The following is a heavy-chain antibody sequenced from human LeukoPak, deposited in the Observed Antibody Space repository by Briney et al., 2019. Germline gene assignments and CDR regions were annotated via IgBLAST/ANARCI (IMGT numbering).Heavy chain of an antibody. CDR1: GFTFNNYA. J-gene: IGHJ5*02. D-gene: IGHD2-15*01. Sequence: GGSLRLSCAASGFTFNNYAMTWVRQAPGKGLEWVSTIIGSGGNTDYADSVKGRLTISRDNSKDTLFLQMDSLRVEDTAVYYCATFCSGGDCYSFAPWGQGTLVTVSS. V-gene: IGHV3-23*01. CDR2: IIGSGGNT. CDR3: ATFCSGGDCYSFAP.